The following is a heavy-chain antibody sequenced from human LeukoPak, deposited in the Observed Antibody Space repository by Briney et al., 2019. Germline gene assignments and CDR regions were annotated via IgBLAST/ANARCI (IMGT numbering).Heavy chain of an antibody. CDR2: FNNNGDP. CDR3: VKDDWGWLRAN. J-gene: IGHJ4*02. CDR1: GFTLGTSA. V-gene: IGHV3-23*01. D-gene: IGHD5-12*01. Sequence: GGSLRLSCVASGFTLGTSAMSWVRQAPGKGLEWVSGFNNNGDPLYSESVKGRFTISRDNAKNTLYLEMRSLRAEDSVLYYCVKDDWGWLRANWAQETLVTVSS.